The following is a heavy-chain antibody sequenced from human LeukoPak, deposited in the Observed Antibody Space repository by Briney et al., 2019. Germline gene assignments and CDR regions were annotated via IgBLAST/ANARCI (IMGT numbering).Heavy chain of an antibody. V-gene: IGHV3-48*01. CDR2: ISSSSSTI. D-gene: IGHD2-8*01. J-gene: IGHJ5*02. CDR3: ARDPEVLMVYASPAGWFNP. CDR1: GFTFSSYS. Sequence: GSLRLSCAASGFTFSSYSMNWVRPAPGKGLEWVSYISSSSSTIYYADSVKGRFTISRDNAKNPLYLQMNSLRAEDTAVYYCARDPEVLMVYASPAGWFNPWGQGTLVTVSS.